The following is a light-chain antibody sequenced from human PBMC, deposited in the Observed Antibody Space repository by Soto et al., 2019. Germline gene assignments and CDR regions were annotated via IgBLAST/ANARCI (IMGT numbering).Light chain of an antibody. CDR3: QQRSNWPGLT. Sequence: EVVMTQSPATLSVSPGERVTFSCRASQSVTTNLAWYQHKPGQAPRLLIYDASNRATGIPARFSGSGSGTDFTLTISSLEPEDFAVYYCQQRSNWPGLTFGGGTKVDIK. V-gene: IGKV3-11*01. CDR1: QSVTTN. CDR2: DAS. J-gene: IGKJ4*01.